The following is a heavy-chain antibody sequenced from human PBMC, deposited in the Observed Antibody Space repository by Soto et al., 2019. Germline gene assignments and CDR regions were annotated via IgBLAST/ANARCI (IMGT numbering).Heavy chain of an antibody. CDR1: GFTFSSYA. D-gene: IGHD3-16*01. CDR3: AREETWGGYGMDV. J-gene: IGHJ6*02. V-gene: IGHV3-30-3*01. CDR2: ISYDGSNK. Sequence: QVQLVESGGGVVQPRRSLRLSCAASGFTFSSYAMHWVRQAPGKGLEWVAVISYDGSNKYYADSVKGRFTISRDNSKNTLYLQMNSLRAEDTAVYYCAREETWGGYGMDVWGQGTTVTVSS.